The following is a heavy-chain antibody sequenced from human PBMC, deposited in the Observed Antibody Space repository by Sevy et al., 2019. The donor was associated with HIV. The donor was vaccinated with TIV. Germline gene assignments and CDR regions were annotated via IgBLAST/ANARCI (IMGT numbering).Heavy chain of an antibody. CDR2: ISPSSSTI. CDR1: GFTFRTYN. Sequence: GGSLRLSCAASGFTFRTYNMNWVRQAPGKGLEWLSYISPSSSTIHYADSVKGRFTISRDNPKSSLYLQMNSLRAGDTAVYYCARCGHLYYGMDVWGQGTTVTVSS. J-gene: IGHJ6*02. D-gene: IGHD2-21*01. CDR3: ARCGHLYYGMDV. V-gene: IGHV3-48*04.